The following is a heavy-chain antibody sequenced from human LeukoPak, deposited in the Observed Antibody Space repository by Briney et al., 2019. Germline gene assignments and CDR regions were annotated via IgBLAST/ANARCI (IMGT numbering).Heavy chain of an antibody. CDR1: GFTFSSYW. V-gene: IGHV3-74*01. J-gene: IGHJ4*02. CDR3: ARDSSYYDTSDYFDY. CDR2: INSDGSNT. Sequence: GGSLRLSCAASGFTFSSYWMHWVRQAPGKGLVWVSRINSDGSNTNYADSVKGRFTISRDNAKNTLYLQMNSLRAEDTAVYYCARDSSYYDTSDYFDYWGQGTLVTVSS. D-gene: IGHD3-22*01.